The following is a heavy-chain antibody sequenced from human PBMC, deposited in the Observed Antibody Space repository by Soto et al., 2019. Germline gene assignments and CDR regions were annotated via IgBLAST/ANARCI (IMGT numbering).Heavy chain of an antibody. CDR3: ARGEAADSFDY. D-gene: IGHD6-13*01. CDR1: DGSIRGYH. J-gene: IGHJ4*02. V-gene: IGHV4-59*01. CDR2: IYYSGST. Sequence: PSETLSLTCTVSDGSIRGYHWSWIRQTPGKGLEWIGYIYYSGSTNYNPSLKSRVTISLDTSKKQFFLRLNSVTAADTAVYYCARGEAADSFDYWGQGALVTVSS.